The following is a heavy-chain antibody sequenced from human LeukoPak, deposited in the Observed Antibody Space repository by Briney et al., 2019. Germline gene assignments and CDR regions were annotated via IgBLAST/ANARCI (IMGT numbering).Heavy chain of an antibody. D-gene: IGHD5-12*01. CDR2: INQDGSVK. CDR1: GFTFRSYW. J-gene: IGHJ4*02. V-gene: IGHV3-7*01. CDR3: ARVGYSGWNLEY. Sequence: GGSLRLSCAASGFTFRSYWMSWVRQAPGKGLESVANINQDGSVKYYVDSVKGRFTISRDNAKNSLYVQMNSLRDEDTAVYYCARVGYSGWNLEYWGQGTLVTVSS.